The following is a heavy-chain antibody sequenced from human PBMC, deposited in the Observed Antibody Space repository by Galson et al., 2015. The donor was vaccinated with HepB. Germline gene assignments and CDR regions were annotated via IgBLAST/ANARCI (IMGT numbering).Heavy chain of an antibody. D-gene: IGHD4-17*01. V-gene: IGHV3-11*01. CDR2: ISGSGDTI. Sequence: SLRLSCAPSGFIFSDYYMSWIRQAPGKGLEWVSYISGSGDTIYYADSVKGRFTISRDNAKKSLYLRMNSPRVDDTAIYYCARPGYGDYVVAHWGQGTMVTVAS. J-gene: IGHJ4*02. CDR1: GFIFSDYY. CDR3: ARPGYGDYVVAH.